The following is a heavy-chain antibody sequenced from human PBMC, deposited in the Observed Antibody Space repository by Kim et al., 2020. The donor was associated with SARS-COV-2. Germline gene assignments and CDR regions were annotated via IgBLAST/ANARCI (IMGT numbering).Heavy chain of an antibody. CDR2: ITKNSATI. Sequence: GGSLRLSCATSGFTFSAYDMNWVRLPPGKGLEWLSFITKNSATIYCADSVEGRFTISRDNAKNSLYLQLNSLRDEDTGVYYCVRDRWGGAFDFWGQGTVVTVSS. CDR3: VRDRWGGAFDF. D-gene: IGHD3-16*01. V-gene: IGHV3-48*02. J-gene: IGHJ3*01. CDR1: GFTFSAYD.